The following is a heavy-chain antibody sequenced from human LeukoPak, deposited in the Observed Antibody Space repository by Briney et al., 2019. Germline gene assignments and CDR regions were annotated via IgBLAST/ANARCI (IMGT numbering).Heavy chain of an antibody. D-gene: IGHD3-22*01. Sequence: PGGSLRLSCAASGFTFSSYAMSWVRQAPGKGLGWVSGISGSGGSTYYADSVKGRFTISRDNSKNTLYLQMNSLRAEDTAVYYCARYHYDSSGYPYYFDYWGQGTLVTVSS. V-gene: IGHV3-23*01. CDR1: GFTFSSYA. CDR2: ISGSGGST. CDR3: ARYHYDSSGYPYYFDY. J-gene: IGHJ4*02.